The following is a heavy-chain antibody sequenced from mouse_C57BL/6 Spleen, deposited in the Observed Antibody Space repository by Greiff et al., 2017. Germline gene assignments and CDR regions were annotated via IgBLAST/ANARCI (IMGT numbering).Heavy chain of an antibody. V-gene: IGHV1-74*01. Sequence: QAQLQQPGAELVKPGASVKVSCKASGYTFTSYWMHWVKQRPGQGLEWIGRIHPSDSDTNYNQKFKGKATLTVDKSSSTAYMQLSSLTSEDSAVYYCATSTGPFYAMDYWGQGTSVTVSS. D-gene: IGHD4-1*02. CDR2: IHPSDSDT. CDR1: GYTFTSYW. J-gene: IGHJ4*01. CDR3: ATSTGPFYAMDY.